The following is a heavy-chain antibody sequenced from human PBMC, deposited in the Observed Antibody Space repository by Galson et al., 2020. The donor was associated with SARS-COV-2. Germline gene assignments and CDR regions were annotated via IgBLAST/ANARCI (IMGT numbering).Heavy chain of an antibody. CDR1: GFTFSSYG. D-gene: IGHD5-12*01. CDR2: IWYDGSNK. J-gene: IGHJ4*02. CDR3: AKDEGYSGYPYFDY. Sequence: GGSLRLSCAASGFTFSSYGMHWVRQAPGKGLEWVAVIWYDGSNKYYADSVKGRFTISRDNSKNTLYLQMNSLRAEDTAVYYCAKDEGYSGYPYFDYWGQGTLVTVSS. V-gene: IGHV3-33*06.